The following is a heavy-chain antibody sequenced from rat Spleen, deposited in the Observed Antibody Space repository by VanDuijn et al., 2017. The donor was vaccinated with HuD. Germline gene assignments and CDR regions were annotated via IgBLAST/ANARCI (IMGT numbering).Heavy chain of an antibody. V-gene: IGHV5S10*01. CDR1: GFTFSDYN. CDR2: IIYDGSRT. J-gene: IGHJ2*01. Sequence: EVQLVESGGGLVQPGGSLKFSCAASGFTFSDYNMAWVRQAPKKGLEWVATIIYDGSRTYYRDSVKGRFTISRDNAKTTLYLQMDSLRSEDTATYYCARLDYPGITDLDYWGQGVMVTVSS. D-gene: IGHD1-4*01. CDR3: ARLDYPGITDLDY.